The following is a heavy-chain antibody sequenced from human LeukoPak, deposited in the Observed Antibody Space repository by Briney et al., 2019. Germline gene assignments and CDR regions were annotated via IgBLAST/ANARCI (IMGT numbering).Heavy chain of an antibody. J-gene: IGHJ4*02. Sequence: ASVKVSCKASGYTFTNYAMHWVRQAPGQRLEWMGWINAGNGNTEYSQKFQGRVTITRDTSASTAYMELSSLRSEDTAVYYCARVRGSSGWLYYFDYWGQGTLVTVSS. CDR2: INAGNGNT. D-gene: IGHD6-19*01. CDR3: ARVRGSSGWLYYFDY. V-gene: IGHV1-3*01. CDR1: GYTFTNYA.